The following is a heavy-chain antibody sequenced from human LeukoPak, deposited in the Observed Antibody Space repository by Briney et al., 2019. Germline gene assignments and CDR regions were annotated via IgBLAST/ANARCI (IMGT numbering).Heavy chain of an antibody. Sequence: GASVKVSCKASGYTFTDYYMHWVRQAPGKGLEWMGWINPNSGGTNSAQNFQGRVTVTWDTSISTACMELSRLRSDDTAVYYCARGDFDWPDYYYYYMDVWGKGTTVTVSS. CDR1: GYTFTDYY. J-gene: IGHJ6*03. CDR3: ARGDFDWPDYYYYYMDV. CDR2: INPNSGGT. V-gene: IGHV1-2*02. D-gene: IGHD3-9*01.